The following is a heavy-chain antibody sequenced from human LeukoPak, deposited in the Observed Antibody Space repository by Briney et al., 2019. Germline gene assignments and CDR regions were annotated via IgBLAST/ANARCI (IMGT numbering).Heavy chain of an antibody. D-gene: IGHD2-15*01. Sequence: GGSLRLSCAASGFTFSSYSMNWVRQAPGKGLEWVSGISGSGGYTYYADSVKGRFTISRDNAKNSLYLQMNSLRAEDTAVYYCARDPGYCSGGSCQYYYYYYMDVWGKGTTVTVSS. J-gene: IGHJ6*03. CDR1: GFTFSSYS. CDR3: ARDPGYCSGGSCQYYYYYYMDV. CDR2: ISGSGGYT. V-gene: IGHV3-21*01.